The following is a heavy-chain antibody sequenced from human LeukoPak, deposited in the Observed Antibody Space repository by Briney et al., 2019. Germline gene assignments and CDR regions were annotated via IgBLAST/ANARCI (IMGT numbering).Heavy chain of an antibody. CDR2: ISAYNGNT. Sequence: GASVKVSCKASGYTFTSYGISWVRQAPGQGLEWMGWISAYNGNTNYAQKLQGRVTMTTDTSTSTAYMELRSLRSDDTAVYYCARELAVAGSLYFQHWGQGTLVTVSS. CDR1: GYTFTSYG. J-gene: IGHJ1*01. V-gene: IGHV1-18*01. CDR3: ARELAVAGSLYFQH. D-gene: IGHD6-19*01.